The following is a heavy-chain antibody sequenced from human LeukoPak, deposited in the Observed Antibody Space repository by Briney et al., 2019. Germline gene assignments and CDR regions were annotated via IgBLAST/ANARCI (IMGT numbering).Heavy chain of an antibody. CDR3: ARAYSGYENYYYYYYMDV. Sequence: GGSLRLSCAASGFTFDDYGMSWVRQAPGKGLEWVSSINWNGGNTGYADSVKGRFTISRDNAKNSLYLQMNSLRAEDTALYYCARAYSGYENYYYYYYMDVWGKGTTVTVSS. V-gene: IGHV3-20*04. J-gene: IGHJ6*03. CDR1: GFTFDDYG. CDR2: INWNGGNT. D-gene: IGHD5-12*01.